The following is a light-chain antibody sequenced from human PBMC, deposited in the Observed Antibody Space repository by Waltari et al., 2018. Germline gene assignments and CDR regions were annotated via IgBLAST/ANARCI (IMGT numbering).Light chain of an antibody. Sequence: VLPHPPSVSAAPGQQVTISCSGSSSNIGNNYVSWYQQLPGTAPKLLIYDNNKRPSGMPDRFSGSKSGTSATLGITGLQTGDEADYYCGTWDSSLTAGVFGGGTKLTVL. CDR2: DNN. CDR1: SSNIGNNY. V-gene: IGLV1-51*01. CDR3: GTWDSSLTAGV. J-gene: IGLJ3*02.